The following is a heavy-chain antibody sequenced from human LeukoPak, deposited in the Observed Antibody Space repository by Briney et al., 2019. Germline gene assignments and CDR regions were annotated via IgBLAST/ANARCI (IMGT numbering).Heavy chain of an antibody. CDR3: ARVHVNSGYYFGDAFDI. Sequence: SETLSLTCTVSGYSISSGYYWGWIRPPPGKGREWSGNIYHSGSTYYNPSLKSRVTISVDTSKNQSCMKVSSGTAADTAIYYCARVHVNSGYYFGDAFDIWGQGTMVTVSS. J-gene: IGHJ3*02. D-gene: IGHD3-22*01. CDR2: IYHSGST. V-gene: IGHV4-38-2*02. CDR1: GYSISSGYY.